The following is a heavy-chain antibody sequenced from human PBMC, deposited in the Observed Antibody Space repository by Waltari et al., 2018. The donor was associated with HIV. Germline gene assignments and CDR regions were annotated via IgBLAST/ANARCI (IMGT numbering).Heavy chain of an antibody. CDR1: GGTFSSYA. CDR3: ARDRPYIAAAGKRYYYGMDV. V-gene: IGHV1-69*01. Sequence: QVQLVQSGAAVKKPGSSVKVSCKASGGTFSSYAISWLRQAPGQGLEWMGGIVPILGTASYAKKVQGRVTITGDESTSTAYMELSSLRSEDTAVYYCARDRPYIAAAGKRYYYGMDVWGQGTTVTVSS. D-gene: IGHD6-13*01. CDR2: IVPILGTA. J-gene: IGHJ6*02.